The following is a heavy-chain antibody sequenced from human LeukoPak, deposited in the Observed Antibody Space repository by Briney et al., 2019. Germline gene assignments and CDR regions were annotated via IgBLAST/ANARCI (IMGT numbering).Heavy chain of an antibody. Sequence: PSETLSLTCTVSGGSISSSSYYWGWIRQPPGKGLEWIGEINHSGSTNYNPSLKSRVTISVDTSKNQFSLKLSSVTAADTAVYYCARGVGSYGMDVWGQGTTVTVSS. CDR1: GGSISSSSYY. V-gene: IGHV4-39*07. J-gene: IGHJ6*02. CDR2: INHSGST. CDR3: ARGVGSYGMDV.